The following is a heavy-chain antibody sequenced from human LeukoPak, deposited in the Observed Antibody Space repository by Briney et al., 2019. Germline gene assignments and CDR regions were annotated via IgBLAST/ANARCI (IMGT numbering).Heavy chain of an antibody. D-gene: IGHD4-23*01. Sequence: SETLSLTCTVSGGSISSSSYYWGWIRQPPGKGLEWIGSIYYSGSTYYNPSLKSRVTMSVDTSKIQFSLKLSSVTAADTAVYYCARAGRSTVVTNFDYWGQGTLVTVSS. CDR1: GGSISSSSYY. CDR3: ARAGRSTVVTNFDY. CDR2: IYYSGST. J-gene: IGHJ4*02. V-gene: IGHV4-39*01.